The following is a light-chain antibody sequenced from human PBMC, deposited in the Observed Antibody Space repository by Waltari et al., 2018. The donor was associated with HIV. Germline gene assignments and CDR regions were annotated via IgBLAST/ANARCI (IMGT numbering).Light chain of an antibody. CDR3: ATWDSSLRTVI. CDR1: TSDIGKNH. V-gene: IGLV1-51*02. Sequence: QSVLTQSPSVSAAPGQKVTISCYGSTSDIGKNHVSWYQQFTGRAPKLLHNENENRPSSIPGRSSGSKFGTSATLDITGLQTGDEAVYFCATWDSSLRTVIYGGGTNLTVL. CDR2: ENE. J-gene: IGLJ2*01.